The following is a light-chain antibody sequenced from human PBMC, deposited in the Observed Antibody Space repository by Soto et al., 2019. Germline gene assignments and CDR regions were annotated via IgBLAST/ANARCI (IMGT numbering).Light chain of an antibody. Sequence: DIQMTQSPSSLSASVGDRVTITCRASQVISNYVAWYQQKPGKVPKLLIYAASTLQSGVPFRFSGSGSGTDFTLTISSLQPEDVATYYCQKYNSAPWTFGQGTKVEIK. CDR1: QVISNY. CDR2: AAS. J-gene: IGKJ1*01. CDR3: QKYNSAPWT. V-gene: IGKV1-27*01.